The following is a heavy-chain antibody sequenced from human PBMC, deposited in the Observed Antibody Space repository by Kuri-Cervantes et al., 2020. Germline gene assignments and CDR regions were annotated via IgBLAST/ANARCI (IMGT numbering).Heavy chain of an antibody. V-gene: IGHV1-58*01. J-gene: IGHJ4*02. D-gene: IGHD1-26*01. Sequence: SVKVSCKASGFTFTSSAVQWVRQARGQRLEWIGWIVVGSGNTNYAQKFQERVTITRDMSTSKAYMELSSLRSEDTAVYYCAAESVYSGSRAAVDWGQGTLVTVSS. CDR1: GFTFTSSA. CDR2: IVVGSGNT. CDR3: AAESVYSGSRAAVD.